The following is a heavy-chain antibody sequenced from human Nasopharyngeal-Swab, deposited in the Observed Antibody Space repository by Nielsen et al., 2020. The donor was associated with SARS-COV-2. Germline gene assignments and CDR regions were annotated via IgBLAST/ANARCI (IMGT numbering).Heavy chain of an antibody. Sequence: GESLKISCAASGFTFSSYGMHWVRQAPGKGLEWVAVIWYDGSNKYHADSVKGRFTISRDNSKNTLYLQMNSLRAEDTAVYYCARSGSSGYGPFDYWGQGTLVTVSS. J-gene: IGHJ4*02. CDR3: ARSGSSGYGPFDY. CDR1: GFTFSSYG. V-gene: IGHV3-33*01. D-gene: IGHD3-22*01. CDR2: IWYDGSNK.